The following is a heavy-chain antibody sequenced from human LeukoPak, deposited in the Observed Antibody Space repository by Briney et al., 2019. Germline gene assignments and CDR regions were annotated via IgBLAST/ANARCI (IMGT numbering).Heavy chain of an antibody. CDR1: GGSISSGGYS. Sequence: PSETLSLTCAVSGGSISSGGYSWSWIRQPPGKGLEWIGYIYHSGSTYYNPSLKSRVTISVDRSKNQFSLKLSSVTAADAAVYYCARDQDPGFSSEDVWGKGTTVTVSS. V-gene: IGHV4-30-2*01. J-gene: IGHJ6*04. CDR2: IYHSGST. CDR3: ARDQDPGFSSEDV. D-gene: IGHD2-15*01.